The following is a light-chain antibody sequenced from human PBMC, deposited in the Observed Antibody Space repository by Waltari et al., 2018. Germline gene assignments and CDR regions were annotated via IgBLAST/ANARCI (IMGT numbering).Light chain of an antibody. CDR1: QSVSRALRT. V-gene: IGKV3-20*01. J-gene: IGKJ1*01. Sequence: EIVLTQSPGTLSLSPGERATLSCRASQSVSRALRTLPWYQQKPGQAPRLLIYDASTRATGIPDRFSGSGSGTDFTLTISRLEPDDFAVYYCQRYGTLPATFGQGTKVEIK. CDR2: DAS. CDR3: QRYGTLPAT.